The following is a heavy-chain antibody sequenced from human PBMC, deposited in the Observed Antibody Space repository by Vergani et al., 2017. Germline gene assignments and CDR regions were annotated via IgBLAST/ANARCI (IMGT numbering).Heavy chain of an antibody. CDR2: IYRTGRT. D-gene: IGHD3-9*01. CDR3: ARRSGIVYDIFSGTQYFFDF. J-gene: IGHJ4*02. Sequence: VQLQQWGAGLLKPSETLSLTCAVSGFSIDNGYYWDWIRQPPGKGLEWIGSIYRTGRTHFNPSLKSRVTISVDTSNNHFSLRLNSLTAADTAVYYCARRSGIVYDIFSGTQYFFDFWGQGTLVTVSS. V-gene: IGHV4-38-2*01. CDR1: GFSIDNGYY.